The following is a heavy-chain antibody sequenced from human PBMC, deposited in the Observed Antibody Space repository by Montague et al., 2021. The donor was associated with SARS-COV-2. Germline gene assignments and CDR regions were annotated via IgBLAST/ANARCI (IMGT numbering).Heavy chain of an antibody. J-gene: IGHJ6*02. CDR1: GGSISSYY. Sequence: SETLSLTCTVSGGSISSYYWSWIRQPPGKGLEWIGYIYYSGSTNYNPSLKSRVTISVDTSKNQFSLKLSSVTAADTAVYYCARYTRQIRLIGFDYGMYVWGQGTTVTVSS. V-gene: IGHV4-59*01. CDR2: IYYSGST. CDR3: ARYTRQIRLIGFDYGMYV. D-gene: IGHD4-17*01.